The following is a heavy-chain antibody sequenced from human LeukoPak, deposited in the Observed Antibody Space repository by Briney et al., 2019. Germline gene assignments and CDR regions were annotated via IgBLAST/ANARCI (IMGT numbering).Heavy chain of an antibody. CDR1: GYTFSNYG. J-gene: IGHJ4*01. V-gene: IGHV1-18*01. Sequence: ASVKVSCKPSGYTFSNYGISWVRQAPGQGLEWMGWITAYNGNRLYAQRFRGRITLTTDTSTSTSYMELRSLEYDDTAIYYCARDNDKVVDHWGQGTLVTVSS. CDR2: ITAYNGNR. CDR3: ARDNDKVVDH. D-gene: IGHD1-1*01.